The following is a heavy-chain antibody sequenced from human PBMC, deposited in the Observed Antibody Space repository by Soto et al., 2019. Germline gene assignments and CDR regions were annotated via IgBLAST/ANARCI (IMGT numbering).Heavy chain of an antibody. J-gene: IGHJ4*02. V-gene: IGHV3-9*01. CDR2: ISWNSGSI. CDR3: AKDEEMGEVTWTFDY. Sequence: GGSLRLSCAASGFTFDDYAMHWVRQAPGKGLEWVSGISWNSGSIGYADSVKGRFTISRDNAKNSLYLQMNSLRAEDTALYYCAKDEEMGEVTWTFDYWGQGTLVTVSS. CDR1: GFTFDDYA. D-gene: IGHD3-16*01.